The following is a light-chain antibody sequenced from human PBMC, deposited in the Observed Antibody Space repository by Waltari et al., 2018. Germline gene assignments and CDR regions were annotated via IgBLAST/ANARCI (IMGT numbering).Light chain of an antibody. CDR2: ANT. CDR1: SSNFGAGYD. Sequence: QSVLTQPPSMSGAPGQKVTIPCTGGSSNFGAGYDVHWYQQFPGTAPKLLIFANTSRPSGLPGRFSGSKSGTSASLAIAGLQSEDEAVYYCQSFDSSLSASVFGGGTKLTVL. J-gene: IGLJ3*02. V-gene: IGLV1-40*01. CDR3: QSFDSSLSASV.